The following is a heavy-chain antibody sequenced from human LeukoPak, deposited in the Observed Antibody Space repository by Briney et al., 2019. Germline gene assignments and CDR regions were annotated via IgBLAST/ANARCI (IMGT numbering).Heavy chain of an antibody. Sequence: GASVKVSCKASGGTLSSYAISWVRQAPGQGLEWMGGIIPIFGTANYAQKFQGRVTITADESTSTAYMELSSLRSEDTAVYYCARDADDYVWGSYRYIFDYWGQGTLVTVSS. D-gene: IGHD3-16*02. V-gene: IGHV1-69*13. J-gene: IGHJ4*02. CDR3: ARDADDYVWGSYRYIFDY. CDR2: IIPIFGTA. CDR1: GGTLSSYA.